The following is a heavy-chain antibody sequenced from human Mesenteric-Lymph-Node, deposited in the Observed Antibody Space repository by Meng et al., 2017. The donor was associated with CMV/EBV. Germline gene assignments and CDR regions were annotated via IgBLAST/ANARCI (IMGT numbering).Heavy chain of an antibody. CDR2: ISGYNGDT. V-gene: IGHV1-18*01. Sequence: ASVKVSCKASGYTFNAYGISWVRQAPGQGLEWMGWISGYNGDTNYLQKLQGRVTLTTDKFTSTAYMELRSLTSDDTAVYYCAREYYDSSGYPLAFDIWGQGTMVTVSS. CDR1: GYTFNAYG. D-gene: IGHD3-22*01. J-gene: IGHJ3*02. CDR3: AREYYDSSGYPLAFDI.